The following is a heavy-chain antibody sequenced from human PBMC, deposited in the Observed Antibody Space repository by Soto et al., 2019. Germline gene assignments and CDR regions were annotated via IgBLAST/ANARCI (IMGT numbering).Heavy chain of an antibody. Sequence: SETVALTCTVSAGSISRVYWHWILQPPGKGLEWIGYVHYTGNTDYNPSLKSRVTISVDTSKNQFSLTLSSVTAADTAVYYCAIELSESAAFDYSGPGVFVTLS. CDR1: AGSISRVY. J-gene: IGHJ4*02. V-gene: IGHV4-59*01. D-gene: IGHD6-13*01. CDR2: VHYTGNT. CDR3: AIELSESAAFDY.